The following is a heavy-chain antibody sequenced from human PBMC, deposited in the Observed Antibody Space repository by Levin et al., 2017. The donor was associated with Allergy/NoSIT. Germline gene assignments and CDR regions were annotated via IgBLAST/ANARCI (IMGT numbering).Heavy chain of an antibody. D-gene: IGHD4-17*01. CDR2: IYSGGST. CDR1: GFTVSSNY. J-gene: IGHJ6*03. V-gene: IGHV3-53*01. CDR3: ASGVYETTVTLCRVCMDG. Sequence: GGSLRLSCAASGFTVSSNYMSWVRQAPGKGLEWVSVIYSGGSTYYADSVKGRFTISRDNSKNTLYLQMNSLRAEDTAVYYCASGVYETTVTLCRVCMDGWGKGTTVTVSS.